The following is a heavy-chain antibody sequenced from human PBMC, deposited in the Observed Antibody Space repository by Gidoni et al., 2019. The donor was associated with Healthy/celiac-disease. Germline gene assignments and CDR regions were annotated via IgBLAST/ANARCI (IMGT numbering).Heavy chain of an antibody. CDR2: ISDDGINK. CDR1: GFPFSSYA. Sequence: QVQRVASGGCMGQTGRSLRLSWAASGFPFSSYAMHWVRQAPGKGLEWVAVISDDGINKYYADSVKGRFTISRDKSKNTRYLQMNSLRAEDPAVYYCARDQRASSSWYGFFDYWGQGPLVTVSS. D-gene: IGHD6-13*01. J-gene: IGHJ4*02. CDR3: ARDQRASSSWYGFFDY. V-gene: IGHV3-30-3*01.